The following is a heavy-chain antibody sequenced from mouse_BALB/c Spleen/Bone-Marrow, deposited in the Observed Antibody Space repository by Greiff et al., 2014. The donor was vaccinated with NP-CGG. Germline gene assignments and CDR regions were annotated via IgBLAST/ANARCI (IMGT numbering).Heavy chain of an antibody. J-gene: IGHJ3*01. CDR3: ARQLYGNYAY. CDR2: INPYNGGT. V-gene: IGHV1S30*01. CDR1: GYSFTGYY. Sequence: VHVKQSGPELVKPGPSVKISYKASGYSFTGYYMHWVKQSHGKSLEWIGEINPYNGGTSYSQKFKGKATLTVDTSSSTAFMELHSLTSEDSLVYYCARQLYGNYAYWGQGTLVTVSA. D-gene: IGHD2-10*02.